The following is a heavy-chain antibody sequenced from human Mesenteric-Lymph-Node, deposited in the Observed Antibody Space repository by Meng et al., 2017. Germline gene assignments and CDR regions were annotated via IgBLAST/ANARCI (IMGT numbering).Heavy chain of an antibody. CDR3: ARGDRGGY. CDR1: GFTFSNYW. CDR2: IKRDGSDK. V-gene: IGHV3-7*04. J-gene: IGHJ4*02. Sequence: GESLKISCAASGFTFSNYWMSWVRQAPGKGLEWVASIKRDGSDKYFVDSVKGRFTVSRDNAKNSLYLQMNSLRAEDTAVYYCARGDRGGYWGQGTLVTVSS.